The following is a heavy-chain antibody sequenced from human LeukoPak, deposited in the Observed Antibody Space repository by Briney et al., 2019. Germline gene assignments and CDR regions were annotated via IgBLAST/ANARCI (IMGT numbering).Heavy chain of an antibody. Sequence: PSETLSLTCTVSGGSISSYYWSWIRQPPGKGLEWIGYIYYSGSTNYNPSLKSRVTISVDTSKNQFSLKLSSVTAADTAVYYCARTIMITFGGVIVDDAFDIWGQGTMVTVSS. J-gene: IGHJ3*02. D-gene: IGHD3-16*02. CDR1: GGSISSYY. CDR3: ARTIMITFGGVIVDDAFDI. V-gene: IGHV4-59*08. CDR2: IYYSGST.